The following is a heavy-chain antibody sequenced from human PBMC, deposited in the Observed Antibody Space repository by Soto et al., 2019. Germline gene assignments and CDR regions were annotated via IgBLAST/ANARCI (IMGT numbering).Heavy chain of an antibody. CDR3: ATELGGVIVIRSSWGAFDI. CDR1: GYTLTELS. D-gene: IGHD3-16*02. J-gene: IGHJ3*02. Sequence: ASVKVSCKVSGYTLTELSMHWVRQAPGKGLEWMGGFDPEDGETIYAQKFQGRVTMTEDTSTDTAYMELSSLRSEDTAVYYCATELGGVIVIRSSWGAFDIWGQGTMVTVSS. CDR2: FDPEDGET. V-gene: IGHV1-24*01.